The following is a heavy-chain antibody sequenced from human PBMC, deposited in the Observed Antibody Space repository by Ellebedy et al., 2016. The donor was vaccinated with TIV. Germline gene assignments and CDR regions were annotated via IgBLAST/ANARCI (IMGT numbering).Heavy chain of an antibody. Sequence: GESLKISCAASGFTFSDHYMDWVRQAPRKGLEWVGRIRNKANSHTTEYAASVKGRFTISRDDSKSSLFLQMNSLEAEDTAMYYCARVFTGPPHCDFWGLGILVTVSS. J-gene: IGHJ4*02. V-gene: IGHV3-72*01. CDR2: IRNKANSHTT. CDR1: GFTFSDHY. CDR3: ARVFTGPPHCDF. D-gene: IGHD1-14*01.